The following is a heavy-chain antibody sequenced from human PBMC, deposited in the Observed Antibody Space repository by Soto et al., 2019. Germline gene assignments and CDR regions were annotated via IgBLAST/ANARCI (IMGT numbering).Heavy chain of an antibody. D-gene: IGHD5-12*01. CDR2: IVVGSGNT. V-gene: IGHV1-58*01. CDR3: ARELGIYSACTVSAF. J-gene: IGHJ4*02. Sequence: RHTKEQRLEWIGWIVVGSGNTNYAQKFQERVTITRDMSISTAYMELSRLRSDDTAVYYCARELGIYSACTVSAFWGQRTLVPVFS.